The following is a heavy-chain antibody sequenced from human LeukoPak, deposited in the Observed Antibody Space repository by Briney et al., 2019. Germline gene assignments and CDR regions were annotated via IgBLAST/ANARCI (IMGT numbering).Heavy chain of an antibody. Sequence: SQTLSLTCAISGDSVSSNSAAWNWIRQSPSRGLEWLGRTYYRSKSYYDSALSVNSRISINPDTSKNQFSPHLNSVTPEDTAVYYCARGGSGWTVSLFDPWGQGTLVTVSS. D-gene: IGHD6-25*01. CDR1: GDSVSSNSAA. CDR2: TYYRSKSYY. CDR3: ARGGSGWTVSLFDP. V-gene: IGHV6-1*01. J-gene: IGHJ5*02.